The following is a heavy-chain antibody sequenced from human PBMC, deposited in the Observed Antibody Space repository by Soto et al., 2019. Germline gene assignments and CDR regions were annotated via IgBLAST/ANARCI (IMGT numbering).Heavy chain of an antibody. Sequence: QVQLVQSGAEVKKPGASVKVSCKASGYTFTGYYMHWVRQAPGQGLEWMGWINPNSGGTNYAQKFQGSVTMTRNTSISTAYMELSSLRSEDTAVYYCARGWPAVAGQSDYWGQGTLVTVSS. J-gene: IGHJ4*02. CDR3: ARGWPAVAGQSDY. V-gene: IGHV1-2*02. D-gene: IGHD6-19*01. CDR2: INPNSGGT. CDR1: GYTFTGYY.